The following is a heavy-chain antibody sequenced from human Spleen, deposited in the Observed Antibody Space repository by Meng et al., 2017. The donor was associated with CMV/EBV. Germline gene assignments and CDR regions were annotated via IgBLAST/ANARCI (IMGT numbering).Heavy chain of an antibody. CDR3: AKDTLAGVWQYYGMDV. CDR2: IKYDGSSI. D-gene: IGHD2-8*01. V-gene: IGHV3-30*02. Sequence: GGSLRLSCAASGFTFISYGMHWVRQAPGRGLEWVAFIKYDGSSIYYVDSVKGRFTISRDNSKNTMYLQMNSLGPEDTAVYYCAKDTLAGVWQYYGMDVWGQGTTVTVSS. CDR1: GFTFISYG. J-gene: IGHJ6*02.